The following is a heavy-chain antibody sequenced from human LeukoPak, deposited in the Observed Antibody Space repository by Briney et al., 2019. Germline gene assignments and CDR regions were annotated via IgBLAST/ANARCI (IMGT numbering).Heavy chain of an antibody. Sequence: ASVKVPCKASGYTFTSYYMHWVRQAPGQGLEWMGTINPSGGSTNYAQRFQGRVTMTRDTSTSTVYMELSNLRSEDTAVYYCARAYSSGWPFDYWGQGTLVTVSS. V-gene: IGHV1-46*01. CDR2: INPSGGST. D-gene: IGHD6-19*01. CDR3: ARAYSSGWPFDY. CDR1: GYTFTSYY. J-gene: IGHJ4*02.